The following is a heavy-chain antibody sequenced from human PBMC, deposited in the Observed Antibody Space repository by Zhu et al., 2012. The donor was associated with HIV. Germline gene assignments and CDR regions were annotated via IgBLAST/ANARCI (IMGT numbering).Heavy chain of an antibody. V-gene: IGHV4-38-2*01. CDR2: IYHSGST. D-gene: IGHD3-10*01. Sequence: QVQLQESGPGLVKPSETLSLTCAVSGYSISSGYYWGWIRQPPGKGLEWIGSIYHSGSTYYNPSLKSRVTISVDTSKNQFSLKLSSVTAADTAVYYCAGAAHDYYGSGSYPYMDVWGKGTTVTVSS. J-gene: IGHJ6*03. CDR1: GYSISSGYY. CDR3: AGAAHDYYGSGSYPYMDV.